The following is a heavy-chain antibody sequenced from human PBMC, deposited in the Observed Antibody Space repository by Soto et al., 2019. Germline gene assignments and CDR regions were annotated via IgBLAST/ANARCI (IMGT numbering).Heavy chain of an antibody. CDR3: ASSRCSGGSCYPYNWFDP. D-gene: IGHD2-15*01. Sequence: QVQLVQSGAEVKKPGSSVKVSCKASGGTFSSYAISWVRQAPGQGLEWMGGIIPIFGTANYAQKFQGRVTITADESTSTAYVELSSLRSEDTAVYYCASSRCSGGSCYPYNWFDPWGQGTLVTVSS. V-gene: IGHV1-69*01. CDR1: GGTFSSYA. J-gene: IGHJ5*02. CDR2: IIPIFGTA.